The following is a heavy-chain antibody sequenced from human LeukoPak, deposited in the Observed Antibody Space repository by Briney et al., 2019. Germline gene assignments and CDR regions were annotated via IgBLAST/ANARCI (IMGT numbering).Heavy chain of an antibody. CDR2: IYYSGST. CDR3: ARHGGDVVGYYDSSGYYRGASDI. Sequence: SETLSLTCTVSGGSISSYYWSWIRQPPGKGLEWIGYIYYSGSTNYNPSLKSRVTISVDTSKNQFSLKLSSVTAADTAVYYCARHGGDVVGYYDSSGYYRGASDIWGQGTMVTVSS. J-gene: IGHJ3*02. V-gene: IGHV4-59*08. CDR1: GGSISSYY. D-gene: IGHD3-22*01.